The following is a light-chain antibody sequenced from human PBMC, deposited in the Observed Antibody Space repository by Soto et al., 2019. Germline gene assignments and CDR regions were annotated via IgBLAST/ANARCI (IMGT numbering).Light chain of an antibody. J-gene: IGKJ5*01. V-gene: IGKV1-5*03. CDR3: QQYNCYPIT. CDR1: QSISSS. Sequence: DIQMTQSPSTLSASIGDRVTITCRASQSISSSLVWYQQKPGKAPKLLIYKASSLESGVPSRFSGSGSGTEFTLTISSLQPDDFATYYCQQYNCYPITFGQGTRLEIQ. CDR2: KAS.